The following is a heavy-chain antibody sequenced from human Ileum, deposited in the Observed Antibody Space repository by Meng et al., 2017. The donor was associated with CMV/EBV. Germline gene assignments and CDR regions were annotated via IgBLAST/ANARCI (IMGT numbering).Heavy chain of an antibody. D-gene: IGHD1-26*01. Sequence: HVPLVQVAAGLGEPSDSLALPCAAYSGSGIHFFWGWLRQPPGKGLYWIWESSHNGNTKYNPCLIGRVTITVDASKNQFSLNMRSVTAADTAVYYIARGRDFWWEMDYTGQGTLVTVSS. CDR1: SGSGIHFF. V-gene: IGHV4-34*01. CDR3: ARGRDFWWEMDY. CDR2: SSHNGNT. J-gene: IGHJ4*02.